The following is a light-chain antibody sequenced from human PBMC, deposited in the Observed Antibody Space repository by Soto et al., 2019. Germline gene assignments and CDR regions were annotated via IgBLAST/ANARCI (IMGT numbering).Light chain of an antibody. Sequence: AIRVTQSPSSLSASTLDRGTITCGASQGISSYLAWYQQKPGKAPKLLIYAASTLQSGVPSRFSGSGSGTDFTLTISCLQSEDFATYYCQQYYSYPPAFGPGTKVDIK. V-gene: IGKV1-8*01. CDR1: QGISSY. J-gene: IGKJ3*01. CDR3: QQYYSYPPA. CDR2: AAS.